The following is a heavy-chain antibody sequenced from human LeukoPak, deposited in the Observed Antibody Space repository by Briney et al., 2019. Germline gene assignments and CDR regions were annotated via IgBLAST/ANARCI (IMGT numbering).Heavy chain of an antibody. D-gene: IGHD4-11*01. CDR3: ARASVTYYYYYYMDV. J-gene: IGHJ6*03. V-gene: IGHV4-59*01. CDR1: GGSISGYY. Sequence: PSEALSLTCTVSGGSISGYYWSWSRQPPGKGVEWIGNLYYMRGAWYKSSLKSRVTTSVDTSRNEFSLKLSSVTAADTAVYYCARASVTYYYYYYMDVWGKGTTVTVSS. CDR2: LYYMRGA.